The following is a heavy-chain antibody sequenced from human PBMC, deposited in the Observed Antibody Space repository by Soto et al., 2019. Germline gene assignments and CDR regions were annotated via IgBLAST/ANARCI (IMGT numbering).Heavy chain of an antibody. V-gene: IGHV1-3*01. D-gene: IGHD6-13*01. CDR3: ARGIATGQLDP. CDR1: GYTFTRYT. Sequence: EASVKVSCKASGYTFTRYTMNWVRQAPGQRLEWMGWINPDNGNTKSSQKFQDRVIITRDTSASTAYMDLSSLRSEDTAVYYCARGIATGQLDPWGQGTLATVSS. J-gene: IGHJ5*02. CDR2: INPDNGNT.